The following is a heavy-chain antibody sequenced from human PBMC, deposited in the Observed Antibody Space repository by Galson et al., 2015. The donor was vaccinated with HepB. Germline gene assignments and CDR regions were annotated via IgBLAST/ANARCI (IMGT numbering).Heavy chain of an antibody. Sequence: QSGAEVKKPGESLRISCKASGYTFTSYAMNWVRQAPGQGLEWMGWINTNTGNPTYAQGFTGRFVFSLDTSVSTAYLQISSLKAEDTAVYYCARVGQQLVRGWYFDLWGRGTLVTVSS. CDR2: INTNTGNP. CDR1: GYTFTSYA. V-gene: IGHV7-4-1*02. CDR3: ARVGQQLVRGWYFDL. D-gene: IGHD6-13*01. J-gene: IGHJ2*01.